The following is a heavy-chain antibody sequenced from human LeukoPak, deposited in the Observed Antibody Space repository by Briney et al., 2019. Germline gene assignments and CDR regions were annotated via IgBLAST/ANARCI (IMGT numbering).Heavy chain of an antibody. Sequence: ASVKVSCKASGYTFTSYSISWVRQAPGQGLEWMGIINPSGGSTSYAQKFQGRVTMTRDMSTSTVYMELSSLRSEDTAVYYCAREFHSSSWYRDAFDIWGQGTMVTVSS. CDR1: GYTFTSYS. J-gene: IGHJ3*02. CDR2: INPSGGST. D-gene: IGHD6-13*01. CDR3: AREFHSSSWYRDAFDI. V-gene: IGHV1-46*01.